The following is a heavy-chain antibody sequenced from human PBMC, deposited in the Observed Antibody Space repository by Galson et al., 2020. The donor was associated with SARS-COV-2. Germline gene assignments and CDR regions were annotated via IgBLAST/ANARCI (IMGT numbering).Heavy chain of an antibody. CDR3: ARGVPGYSSSWYVY. CDR1: GGSFSGYY. CDR2: INPSGST. D-gene: IGHD6-13*01. J-gene: IGHJ4*02. Sequence: SETLSLTCAVYGGSFSGYYLSWIRQPPGKGLEWIGEINPSGSTNYNPSLKSRVTISIDTSKNQFSLKVRSVTAADTAVFYCARGVPGYSSSWYVYWGQGTLVTVSS. V-gene: IGHV4-34*01.